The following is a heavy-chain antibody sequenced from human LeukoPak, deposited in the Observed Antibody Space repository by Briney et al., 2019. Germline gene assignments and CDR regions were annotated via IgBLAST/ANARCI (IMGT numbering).Heavy chain of an antibody. Sequence: GGSLRLSCAASGFTFSSYGMHWVRQAPGKGLEWVAVISYDGSNKYYADSVKGRFTISRDNSKNTLYLQMNSLRAEDTAVYYCARETGGPYNWFDPWGQGTLVTVSS. CDR3: ARETGGPYNWFDP. CDR2: ISYDGSNK. J-gene: IGHJ5*02. V-gene: IGHV3-30*06. D-gene: IGHD7-27*01. CDR1: GFTFSSYG.